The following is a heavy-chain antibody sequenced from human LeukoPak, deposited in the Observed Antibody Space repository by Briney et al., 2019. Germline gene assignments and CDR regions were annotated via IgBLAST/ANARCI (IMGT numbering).Heavy chain of an antibody. D-gene: IGHD3-22*01. CDR2: ISSSGSTI. Sequence: PGGSLRLSCAASGFAFSSYEMNWVRQAPGKGLEWVSYISSSGSTIYYADSVKGRSTISRDNAKNSLYLQMNSLRAEDTAVYYCARLRGGGSGYYYDAFDIWGQGTMVTVSS. V-gene: IGHV3-48*03. CDR1: GFAFSSYE. J-gene: IGHJ3*02. CDR3: ARLRGGGSGYYYDAFDI.